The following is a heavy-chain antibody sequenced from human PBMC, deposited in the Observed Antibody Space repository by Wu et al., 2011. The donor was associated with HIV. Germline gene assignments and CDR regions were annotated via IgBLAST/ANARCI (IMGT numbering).Heavy chain of an antibody. CDR3: AQKGSYWNWFDP. J-gene: IGHJ5*02. V-gene: IGHV1-69*06. CDR2: IIPIFGTA. Sequence: QVQLVQSGAEVKKPGSSVKVSCKASGGTFNTFAVSWVRQAPGQGLEWMGRIIPIFGTAKYAQKFQGRVTITADKPTSTAYMELSSLRSEDTAVYYCAQKGSYWNWFDPGAREPWSPSPQ. CDR1: GGTFNTFA. D-gene: IGHD1-1*01.